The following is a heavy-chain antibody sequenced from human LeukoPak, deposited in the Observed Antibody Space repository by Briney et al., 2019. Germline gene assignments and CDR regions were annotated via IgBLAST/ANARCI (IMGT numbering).Heavy chain of an antibody. J-gene: IGHJ4*02. CDR3: ARAPGGRLLGVYFDY. CDR2: ISAYNGNT. V-gene: IGHV1-18*01. Sequence: ASVKVSCKASGYTFTSYGISWVRQAPGQGLEWMGWISAYNGNTNYAQKLQGRVTITADESTSTAYMELSSLRSEDTAVYYCARAPGGRLLGVYFDYWGQGTLVTVSS. CDR1: GYTFTSYG. D-gene: IGHD2-8*02.